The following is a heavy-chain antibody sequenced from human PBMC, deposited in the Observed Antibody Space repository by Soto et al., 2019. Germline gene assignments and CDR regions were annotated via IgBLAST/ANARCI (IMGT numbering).Heavy chain of an antibody. CDR2: ISGSGGST. CDR1: GFTFSSYA. CDR3: AKEGGYSYGYSPFDY. Sequence: EVQLLESGGDLVQPGGSLRLSCAASGFTFSSYAVNWVRQAPGKGLEWVSAISGSGGSTYYADSVKGRFTISRDNSKNTLYLQMNSLRAEDTAVYYCAKEGGYSYGYSPFDYWGQGTLVTVSS. J-gene: IGHJ4*02. V-gene: IGHV3-23*01. D-gene: IGHD5-18*01.